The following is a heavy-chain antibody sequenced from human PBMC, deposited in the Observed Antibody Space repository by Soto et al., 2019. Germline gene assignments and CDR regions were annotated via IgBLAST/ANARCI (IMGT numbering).Heavy chain of an antibody. CDR1: GGSMRSYS. CDR3: ARDSRCCGMDV. V-gene: IGHV4-59*01. J-gene: IGHJ6*02. Sequence: QVELRESGPGLVKPSETVFLTCNVSGGSMRSYSWTWMRQSPGKGLEWLGNIFYSGNSNLNPSLRSRLNISVDTSKNKFSLTLNSVNAADTAVYYCARDSRCCGMDVWGQGTTVTVSS. CDR2: IFYSGNS.